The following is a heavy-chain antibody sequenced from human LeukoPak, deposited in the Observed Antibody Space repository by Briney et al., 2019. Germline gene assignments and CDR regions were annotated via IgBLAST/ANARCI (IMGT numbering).Heavy chain of an antibody. J-gene: IGHJ4*02. V-gene: IGHV1-69*13. CDR3: ASNPRASYGNYFDY. CDR1: GGTFSSYA. Sequence: ASVKVSCKASGGTFSSYAISWVRQAPGQGLEWMGGIIPTFGTANYAQKFQGRVAITADESTSTAYMELSSLRSEDTAVYYCASNPRASYGNYFDYWGQGTLVTVSS. D-gene: IGHD5-18*01. CDR2: IIPTFGTA.